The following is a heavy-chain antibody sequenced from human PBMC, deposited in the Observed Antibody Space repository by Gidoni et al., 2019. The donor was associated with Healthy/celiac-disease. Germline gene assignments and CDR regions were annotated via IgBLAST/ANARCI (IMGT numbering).Heavy chain of an antibody. CDR1: GGTFSSHA. CDR2: IIPIFGTA. V-gene: IGHV1-69*01. J-gene: IGHJ3*02. CDR3: ARGYASEPDAFDI. D-gene: IGHD1-1*01. Sequence: QVQPVQSGAEGKKPGSSVKVSCKASGGTFSSHAISGVRQAPGQGLEWMGGIIPIFGTANYGQKFQGRVTITADESTSPAYMELSSLRSEDAAVYYCARGYASEPDAFDIWGQGTLVTVSS.